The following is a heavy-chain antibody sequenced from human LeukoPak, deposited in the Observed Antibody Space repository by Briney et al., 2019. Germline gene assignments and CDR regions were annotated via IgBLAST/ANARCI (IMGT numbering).Heavy chain of an antibody. Sequence: ASVKVSCKASGYTFTSYYMHWVRQAPGQGLEWVGIINPSGGSTSYAQKFQGRVTMTRDTSTSTVYMELSSLRSEDTAVYYCAREALWFGELLSMGFDYWGQGTLVTVSS. CDR2: INPSGGST. J-gene: IGHJ4*02. D-gene: IGHD3-10*01. V-gene: IGHV1-46*01. CDR3: AREALWFGELLSMGFDY. CDR1: GYTFTSYY.